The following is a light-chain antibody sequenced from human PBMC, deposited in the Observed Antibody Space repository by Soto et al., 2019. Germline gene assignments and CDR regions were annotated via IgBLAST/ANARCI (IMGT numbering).Light chain of an antibody. Sequence: DIQMTQSPSSLYASVGDRVTISCRASQSISNSLNWYQQKPGNAPKLLIYAASSLQSGVPSRFSGSGSGTDFTLTISSLQPADFATYYCQQTNITPLTFGGGTKVEIK. CDR3: QQTNITPLT. V-gene: IGKV1-39*01. J-gene: IGKJ4*01. CDR1: QSISNS. CDR2: AAS.